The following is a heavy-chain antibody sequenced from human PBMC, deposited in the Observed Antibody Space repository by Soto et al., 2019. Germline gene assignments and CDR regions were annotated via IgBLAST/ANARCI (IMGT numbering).Heavy chain of an antibody. V-gene: IGHV5-51*01. Sequence: LKISCKGSGYSFTTYWIGWVRQLPGQGLEWMGVMFPGDPDTRYSPSFQGQVTMSADPSTNTAYLEWSSLKAADSAMYYCARVPDSSLGTMDVWGQGTTVTVSS. D-gene: IGHD6-19*01. J-gene: IGHJ6*02. CDR3: ARVPDSSLGTMDV. CDR1: GYSFTTYW. CDR2: MFPGDPDT.